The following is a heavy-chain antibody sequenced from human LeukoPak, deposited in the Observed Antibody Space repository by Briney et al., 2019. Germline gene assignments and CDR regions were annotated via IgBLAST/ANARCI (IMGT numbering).Heavy chain of an antibody. CDR3: AVCSGGSCYSVGFDP. CDR2: IYPGDSDT. J-gene: IGHJ5*02. D-gene: IGHD2-15*01. Sequence: GEFLKISCKGSGYSFTSYWIGWVRQMPGKGLEWMGIIYPGDSDTRYSPSFQGQVTISADKSISTAYLQWSSLKASDTAMYYCAVCSGGSCYSVGFDPWGQGTLVTVSS. CDR1: GYSFTSYW. V-gene: IGHV5-51*01.